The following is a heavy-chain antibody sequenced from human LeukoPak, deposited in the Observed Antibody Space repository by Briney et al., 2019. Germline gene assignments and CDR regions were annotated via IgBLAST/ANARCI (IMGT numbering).Heavy chain of an antibody. CDR2: IYYSGST. V-gene: IGHV4-59*01. CDR1: GGSISSYY. J-gene: IGHJ4*02. Sequence: HLETLSLTCTVSGGSISSYYWSWIRQPPGKGLEWIGYIYYSGSTNYNPSLKSRVTISVDTSKNQFSLKLSSVTAADTAVYYCASSRSGYMYYFDYWGQGTLVTVSS. CDR3: ASSRSGYMYYFDY. D-gene: IGHD3-3*01.